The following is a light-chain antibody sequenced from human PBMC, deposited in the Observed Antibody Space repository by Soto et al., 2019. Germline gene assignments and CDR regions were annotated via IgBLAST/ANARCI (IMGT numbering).Light chain of an antibody. CDR1: SSDVGSYNL. V-gene: IGLV2-23*02. CDR2: EVS. CDR3: CSYAGSSTFLFV. Sequence: SVLNQPASVSGSPGQSITISCTGTSSDVGSYNLVSWYQQHPGKAPKLMIYEVSKRPSGVSNRFSGSKSGNTASLTISGLQAEDEADYYCCSYAGSSTFLFVFGTGTKVTVL. J-gene: IGLJ1*01.